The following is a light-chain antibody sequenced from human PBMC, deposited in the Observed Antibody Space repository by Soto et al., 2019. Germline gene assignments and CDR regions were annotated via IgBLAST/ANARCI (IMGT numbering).Light chain of an antibody. Sequence: QSALTQPASVSGSPGQSITISCTGSSSDIGHYNFVSWYQQDPGKAPKLMIYDVNNRPSGVSNRFSGSKSGNTASLTISGLQAEDEADYFCVSYTSSSTPYVFGAGTKVTVL. CDR3: VSYTSSSTPYV. CDR2: DVN. J-gene: IGLJ1*01. CDR1: SSDIGHYNF. V-gene: IGLV2-14*01.